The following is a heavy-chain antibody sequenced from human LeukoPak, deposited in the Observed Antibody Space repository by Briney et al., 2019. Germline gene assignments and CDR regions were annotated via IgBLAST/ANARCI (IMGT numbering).Heavy chain of an antibody. Sequence: SETLSLTCTVSGGSISPYYRSWIRQPPGKGLEWIGYVYYSGSTKYNPSLKSRVTISVDTSKNQFSLKLSSVTAADTAVYYCARDLRVGATDWGQGTLVTVSS. J-gene: IGHJ4*02. CDR3: ARDLRVGATD. CDR2: VYYSGST. D-gene: IGHD1-26*01. V-gene: IGHV4-59*01. CDR1: GGSISPYY.